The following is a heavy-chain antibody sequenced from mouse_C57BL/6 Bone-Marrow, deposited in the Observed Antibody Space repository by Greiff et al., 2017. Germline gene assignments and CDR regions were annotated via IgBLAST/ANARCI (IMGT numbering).Heavy chain of an antibody. J-gene: IGHJ4*01. D-gene: IGHD2-4*01. CDR3: AREGHYDAGYYYAMDY. CDR1: GYTFTDYN. V-gene: IGHV1-18*01. CDR2: INPNNGGT. Sequence: EVQLQQSGPELVKPGASVKIPCKASGYTFTDYNMDWVKQSHGKSLEWIGDINPNNGGTIYNQKFKGKATLTVDKSSSTAYLELRSLTSEDTAVYYCAREGHYDAGYYYAMDYWGQGTSVTVSS.